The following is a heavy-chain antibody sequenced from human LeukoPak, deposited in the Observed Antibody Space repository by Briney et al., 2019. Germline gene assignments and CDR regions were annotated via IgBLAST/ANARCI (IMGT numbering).Heavy chain of an antibody. D-gene: IGHD3-22*01. CDR2: ISYDGSNK. CDR3: ARARDSYYDSSGLFDY. V-gene: IGHV3-30*04. J-gene: IGHJ4*02. Sequence: GGSLRLSCAASGFTFSSYAMHWVRQAPGKGLEWVAVISYDGSNKYYADSVKGRFTISRDNSKNTLYLRMNSLRAEDTAVYYCARARDSYYDSSGLFDYWGQGTLVTVSS. CDR1: GFTFSSYA.